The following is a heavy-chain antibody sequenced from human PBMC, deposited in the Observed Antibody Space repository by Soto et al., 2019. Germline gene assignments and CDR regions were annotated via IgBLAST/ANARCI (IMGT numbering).Heavy chain of an antibody. CDR3: AKSSRITLVRGVTDY. Sequence: GGSLGLSCAASGFTFSSYAMHWVRQAPGKGLEWVAVISYDGSNKYYADSVKGRFTISRDNSKNTLYLQMKSLRAEDTAIYYCAKSSRITLVRGVTDYWGQGTLVTVSS. CDR2: ISYDGSNK. D-gene: IGHD3-10*01. V-gene: IGHV3-30-3*02. CDR1: GFTFSSYA. J-gene: IGHJ4*02.